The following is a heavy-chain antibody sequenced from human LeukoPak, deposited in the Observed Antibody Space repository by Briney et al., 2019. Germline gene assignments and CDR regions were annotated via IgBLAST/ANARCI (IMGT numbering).Heavy chain of an antibody. CDR1: GGSISSYY. J-gene: IGHJ6*03. D-gene: IGHD3-3*01. CDR3: ARIKGITIFGVVNDYYYYYMDV. V-gene: IGHV4-4*09. CDR2: IYTSGST. Sequence: PSETLSLTCTVSGGSISSYYWSWIRQPPGKGLEWIGYIYTSGSTNYNPSLKSRVTISVDTSKNQFSLKLSSVTAADTAVYYCARIKGITIFGVVNDYYYYYMDVWGQGTTVTVSS.